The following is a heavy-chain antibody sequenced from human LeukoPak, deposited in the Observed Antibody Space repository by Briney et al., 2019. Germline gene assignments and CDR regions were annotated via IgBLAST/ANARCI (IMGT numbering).Heavy chain of an antibody. Sequence: SETLSLTCTVSGGSISSSSYYWGWIRQPPGKGLEWIGSIYYSGSTYYNPSLKSRVTISVDTSKNQFSLKLSSVTAADTAVYYCASRGTYSGYDPGWFDYWGQGTLVTVSS. J-gene: IGHJ4*02. CDR1: GGSISSSSYY. CDR3: ASRGTYSGYDPGWFDY. V-gene: IGHV4-39*01. CDR2: IYYSGST. D-gene: IGHD5-12*01.